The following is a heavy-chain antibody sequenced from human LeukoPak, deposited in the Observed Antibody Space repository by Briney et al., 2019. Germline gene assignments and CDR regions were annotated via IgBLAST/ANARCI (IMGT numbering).Heavy chain of an antibody. CDR2: IKQDGSEK. V-gene: IGHV3-7*01. J-gene: IGHJ4*02. CDR1: GFTFGDYA. Sequence: PGGSLRLSCTASGFTFGDYAMSWVRQAPGKGLEWVANIKQDGSEKYYVDSVKGRFTISRDNAKNSLYLQMNSLRVEDTAVYYCARDRVSGSGSIDYWGQGTLVTVSS. CDR3: ARDRVSGSGSIDY. D-gene: IGHD3-10*01.